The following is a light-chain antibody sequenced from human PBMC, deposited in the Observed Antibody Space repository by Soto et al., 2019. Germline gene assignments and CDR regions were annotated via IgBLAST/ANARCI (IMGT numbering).Light chain of an antibody. J-gene: IGKJ1*01. CDR1: QSISIXY. Sequence: PGERATLSCRASQSISIXYFAXYQXKXGXXXRXXXYDASNRATGIPARFSGSGYGTDFTLTISSLEPEDFAVYYCQQRSNWPRTFGQGTKVDIK. CDR2: DAS. CDR3: QQRSNWPRT. V-gene: IGKV3-11*01.